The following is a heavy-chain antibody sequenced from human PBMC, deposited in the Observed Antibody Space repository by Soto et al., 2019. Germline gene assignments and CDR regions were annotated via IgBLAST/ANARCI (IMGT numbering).Heavy chain of an antibody. Sequence: GGSLRLSCAASGFTFSSYSMNWVRQAPGKGLEWVSSISSSSSYIYYADSVKGRFTISRDNAKNSLYLQMNSLRAEDTAVYYCARVGGSSGWYPLDYWGQGTLVTVSS. CDR1: GFTFSSYS. CDR3: ARVGGSSGWYPLDY. J-gene: IGHJ4*02. CDR2: ISSSSSYI. D-gene: IGHD6-19*01. V-gene: IGHV3-21*01.